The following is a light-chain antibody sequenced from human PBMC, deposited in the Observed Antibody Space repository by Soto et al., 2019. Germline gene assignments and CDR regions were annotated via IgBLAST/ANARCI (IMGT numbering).Light chain of an antibody. J-gene: IGKJ2*01. V-gene: IGKV3-20*01. CDR2: GAF. CDR1: QSVSSTY. Sequence: EIVLTQSPGTLSLSPGERATLSCRASQSVSSTYLAWYQQKRGQAPSLLIYGAFSRATGIPDRFSGSGSGTDFTLTISSLQPEDFASYYCLQHYNFPYTFGQGTKLEI. CDR3: LQHYNFPYT.